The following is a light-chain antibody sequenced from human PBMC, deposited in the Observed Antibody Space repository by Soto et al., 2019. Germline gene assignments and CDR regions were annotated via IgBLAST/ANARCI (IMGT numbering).Light chain of an antibody. CDR1: SSDVGGCKF. Sequence: QPVLTQPPSASGSPGQSVTISCTETSSDVGGCKFVSWYQQYPGKAPKLIIYEVSKRTSGVPDRFSGFKSGNTASLTVSGLQAEDEADYYCSSCAGSNNPYVFGTGTKVTVL. V-gene: IGLV2-8*01. CDR2: EVS. J-gene: IGLJ1*01. CDR3: SSCAGSNNPYV.